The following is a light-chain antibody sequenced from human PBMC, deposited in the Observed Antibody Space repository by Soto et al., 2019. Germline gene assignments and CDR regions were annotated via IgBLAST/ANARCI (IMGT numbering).Light chain of an antibody. CDR1: QSITGSY. J-gene: IGKJ4*01. CDR3: QQYYSIPLT. V-gene: IGKV3-20*01. CDR2: GAS. Sequence: ENVFTQSPGTLSLSPGERATVSCRASQSITGSYLAWYQQTPGQAPRLLIYGASSRATGVPDRFSGSGSGTDFTLTISRLEPEDFAVYYCQQYYSIPLTFGGGTKVDIK.